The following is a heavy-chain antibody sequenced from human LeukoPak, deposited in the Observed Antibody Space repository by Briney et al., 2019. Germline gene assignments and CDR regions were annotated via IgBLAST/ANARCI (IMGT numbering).Heavy chain of an antibody. CDR3: ARRGRYCSSTSCHIKFNWFDP. Sequence: GASVKVSCKASGYTLTSYDINWVRQATGQGLEWMGWMNPNSGNTGYAQKFQGRVTMTRNTSISTAYMELSSLRSEDTAVYYCARRGRYCSSTSCHIKFNWFDPWGQGTLVTVSS. V-gene: IGHV1-8*01. D-gene: IGHD2-2*01. J-gene: IGHJ5*02. CDR1: GYTLTSYD. CDR2: MNPNSGNT.